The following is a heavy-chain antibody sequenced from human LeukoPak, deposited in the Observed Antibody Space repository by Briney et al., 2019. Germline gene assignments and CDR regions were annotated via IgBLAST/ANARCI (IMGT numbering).Heavy chain of an antibody. J-gene: IGHJ6*02. CDR3: ARGRDYYGSGSYRRGYYYGMDV. Sequence: PSETLSLTCTVSSGSISTYYWSWIRQPAGKGLEWIGRIFSSGTTNYNPSLESRVTMSVDTSKNQFSLKLTSVTAADTAVYYCARGRDYYGSGSYRRGYYYGMDVWGQGTTAIVSS. CDR1: SGSISTYY. CDR2: IFSSGTT. V-gene: IGHV4-4*07. D-gene: IGHD3-10*01.